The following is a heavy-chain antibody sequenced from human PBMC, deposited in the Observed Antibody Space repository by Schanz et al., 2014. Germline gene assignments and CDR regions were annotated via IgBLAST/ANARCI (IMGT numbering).Heavy chain of an antibody. V-gene: IGHV3-23*01. D-gene: IGHD3-10*01. Sequence: EVQLLESGGGLVQPGGSLRLSCAGSGFTFSNYAMTWVRQAPGKGLEWVSVIGVDGTTTYYADSVKGRFTISRDNSKNTLYLQMNSLRPEDTAVYYCAKYRGYYRVSGSYRELEYWGQGTLVTVSS. CDR2: IGVDGTTT. CDR1: GFTFSNYA. CDR3: AKYRGYYRVSGSYRELEY. J-gene: IGHJ4*02.